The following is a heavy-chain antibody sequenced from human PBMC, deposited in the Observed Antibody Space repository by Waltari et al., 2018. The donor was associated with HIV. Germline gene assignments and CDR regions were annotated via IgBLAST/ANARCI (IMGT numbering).Heavy chain of an antibody. V-gene: IGHV1-2*02. J-gene: IGHJ6*02. CDR2: INLNNVAT. Sequence: QVQLVQSGAEVKKPGASVKISCKPSGYTFTGFYMHGGRQAPGQGLEWMGWINLNNVATKYAQNFQGRVTMTRDTSISTAYMELSRVTSDDTAVYYCARPPQAIGVGAWHGMDVWGQGTTVTVSS. CDR1: GYTFTGFY. CDR3: ARPPQAIGVGAWHGMDV. D-gene: IGHD2-2*02.